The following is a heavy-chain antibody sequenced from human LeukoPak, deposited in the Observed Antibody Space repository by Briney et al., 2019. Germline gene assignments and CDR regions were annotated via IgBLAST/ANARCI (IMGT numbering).Heavy chain of an antibody. V-gene: IGHV4-38-2*02. D-gene: IGHD3-22*01. CDR3: ARDHPYDSSGYSFDY. Sequence: PPETLSLTCTVSGYSISSGYYWGWIRQPPGKGLEWIGSIYHSGSTYYNPSLKSRVTISVDTSKNQFSLKLSSVTAADTAVYYCARDHPYDSSGYSFDYWGQGTLVTVSS. CDR2: IYHSGST. CDR1: GYSISSGYY. J-gene: IGHJ4*02.